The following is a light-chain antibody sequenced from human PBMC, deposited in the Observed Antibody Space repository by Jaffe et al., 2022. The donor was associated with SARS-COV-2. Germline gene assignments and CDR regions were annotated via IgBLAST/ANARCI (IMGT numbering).Light chain of an antibody. CDR1: SSNIGNNY. V-gene: IGLV1-51*02. CDR3: GTWGAG. Sequence: QSVLTQPPSVSAAPGQKVTISCSGSSSNIGNNYVSWYQQLPGTAPKLLIYENNKRPSGIPDRFSGSKSGTSATLGITGLQTGDEADYYCGTWGAGFGGGTKLTVL. CDR2: ENN. J-gene: IGLJ3*02.